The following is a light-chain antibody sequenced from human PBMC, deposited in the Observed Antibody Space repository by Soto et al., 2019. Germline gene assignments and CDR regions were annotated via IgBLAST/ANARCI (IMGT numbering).Light chain of an antibody. J-gene: IGLJ1*01. V-gene: IGLV2-14*01. CDR3: SLFTVTVPPQV. Sequence: QSGMPKPDSKLGSPGQPANITCSGRSRDVGNGHDSVSWYQEHPGKAHKLIIYVINNRYSWVSSRFSGSKSGNTASLTISGLQAEYEADYYSSLFTVTVPPQVFGIGTQGTLL. CDR2: VIN. CDR1: SRDVGNGHDS.